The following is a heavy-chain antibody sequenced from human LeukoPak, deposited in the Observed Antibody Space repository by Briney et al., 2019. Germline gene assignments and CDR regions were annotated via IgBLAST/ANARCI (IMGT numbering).Heavy chain of an antibody. J-gene: IGHJ4*02. CDR3: ARAAGGKNSATRYYFDY. CDR2: ISYDGSNK. V-gene: IGHV3-30*04. Sequence: GGSLRLSCAASGFTFSSYAMHWVRQAPGKGLEWVAVISYDGSNKYYADSVKGRFTISRDNSKNTLYLQMNSLRAEDTAVYCCARAAGGKNSATRYYFDYWGQGTLVTVSS. CDR1: GFTFSSYA. D-gene: IGHD1-26*01.